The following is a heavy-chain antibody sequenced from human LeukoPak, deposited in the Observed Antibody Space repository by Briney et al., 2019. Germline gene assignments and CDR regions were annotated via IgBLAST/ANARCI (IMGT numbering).Heavy chain of an antibody. CDR1: GGTFSSYA. CDR3: ARETSVAGTGADY. CDR2: IIPIFGTA. J-gene: IGHJ4*02. D-gene: IGHD6-19*01. V-gene: IGHV1-69*13. Sequence: ASVKVSCTASGGTFSSYAISWVRQAPGQGLEWMGGIIPIFGTANYAQKFQGRVTITADESTSTAYMELSSLRSEDTAVYYCARETSVAGTGADYWGQGTLVTVSS.